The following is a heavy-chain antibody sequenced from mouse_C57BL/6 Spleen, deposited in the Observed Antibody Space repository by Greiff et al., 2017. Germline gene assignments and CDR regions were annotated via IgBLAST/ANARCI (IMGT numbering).Heavy chain of an antibody. Sequence: QVQLQQPGAELVKPGASVKLSCKASGYTFTSYCMHWVNQRPGRGLEWIGSIDPNSGGTKYNDKFKSKATLTVDNPSSTVYMQLSSLTSEDSAVYYCARDYDGGAMDYWGQGTSVTVSS. V-gene: IGHV1-72*01. CDR1: GYTFTSYC. CDR3: ARDYDGGAMDY. D-gene: IGHD2-4*01. CDR2: IDPNSGGT. J-gene: IGHJ4*01.